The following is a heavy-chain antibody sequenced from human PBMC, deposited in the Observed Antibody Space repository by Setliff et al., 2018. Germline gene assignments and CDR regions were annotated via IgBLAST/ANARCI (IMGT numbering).Heavy chain of an antibody. V-gene: IGHV3-23*03. CDR1: GFTFKSYA. Sequence: GGSLRLSCATSGFTFKSYAMIWVRQTPGKGLEWVSLIYSDNMTTSYADSVKGRFTISRDNSENTLYLQMNSLRAEDTALYYCASSSGWIPWIQHWGPGTLVTVSS. CDR2: IYSDNMTT. CDR3: ASSSGWIPWIQH. D-gene: IGHD3-10*01. J-gene: IGHJ1*01.